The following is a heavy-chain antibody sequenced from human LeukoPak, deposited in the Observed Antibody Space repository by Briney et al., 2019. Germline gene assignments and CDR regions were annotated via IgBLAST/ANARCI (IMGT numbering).Heavy chain of an antibody. Sequence: GGSLRLSCAASRFTFSSYSMNWVRQAPGKGLEWVSSISTTSDYIHYADSLKGRLAISRDNGKNSLYLQMNSLRAEDTAVYYCARGGIYSQGFDYWGQGSLVTVSS. V-gene: IGHV3-21*01. CDR1: RFTFSSYS. D-gene: IGHD6-13*01. J-gene: IGHJ4*02. CDR2: ISTTSDYI. CDR3: ARGGIYSQGFDY.